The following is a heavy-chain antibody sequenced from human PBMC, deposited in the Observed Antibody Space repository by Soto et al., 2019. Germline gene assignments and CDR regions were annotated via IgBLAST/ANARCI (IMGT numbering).Heavy chain of an antibody. D-gene: IGHD1-20*01. CDR2: IAYDESNK. CDR1: GFIFNNYG. V-gene: IGHV3-30*18. CDR3: AKDLGGYNWMHISNGIDV. J-gene: IGHJ6*02. Sequence: GGSLRLSCAASGFIFNNYGMHWVRQAPGKGLEWVAVIAYDESNKYYVDFVKGRFTISRDNSKNTLYLHMDSLRAEDTAVYYCAKDLGGYNWMHISNGIDVWGQGTTVTVSS.